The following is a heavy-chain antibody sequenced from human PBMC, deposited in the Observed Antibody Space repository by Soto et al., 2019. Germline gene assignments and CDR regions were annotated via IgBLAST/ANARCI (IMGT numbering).Heavy chain of an antibody. Sequence: KTSETLSLTCSVSGGSVNAYYWSWIRQPPGKGLEWIGYIFSSGSTNYNPSLKSRVTLSVNTSRNQFSLKLNSVTAADTAVYYCARDNFYGPYGMDVWGQGITVTVSS. D-gene: IGHD3-10*01. CDR3: ARDNFYGPYGMDV. V-gene: IGHV4-59*02. CDR2: IFSSGST. J-gene: IGHJ6*02. CDR1: GGSVNAYY.